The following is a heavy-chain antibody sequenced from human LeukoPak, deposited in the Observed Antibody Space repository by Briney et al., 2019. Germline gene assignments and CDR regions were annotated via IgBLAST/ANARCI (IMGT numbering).Heavy chain of an antibody. CDR3: AKSPYVYGSGSYGFWFDP. V-gene: IGHV3-23*01. CDR2: ISGSGGST. CDR1: GFTFHNYA. Sequence: GGSLRLSCAASGFTFHNYAMNWVRQAPGKGLEWVSAISGSGGSTYYADSVKGRFTISRDNSKNTLYLQMNSLRAEDTAVYYCAKSPYVYGSGSYGFWFDPWGQGTLVTVSS. J-gene: IGHJ5*02. D-gene: IGHD3-10*01.